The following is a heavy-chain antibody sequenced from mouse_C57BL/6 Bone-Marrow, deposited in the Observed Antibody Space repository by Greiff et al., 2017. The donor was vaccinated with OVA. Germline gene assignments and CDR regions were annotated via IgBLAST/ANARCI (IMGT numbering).Heavy chain of an antibody. V-gene: IGHV1-4*01. CDR1: GSTFTSYT. CDR2: INPSSGYT. D-gene: IGHD2-1*01. CDR3: AREDGNWFAY. J-gene: IGHJ3*01. Sequence: VKLMESGAELARPGASVTMSCTASGSTFTSYTMHWVKQRPGQGLEWIGSINPSSGYTKYNQKFKEKATVTADKSSSTAYMQLSSLTAEDSAVYYCAREDGNWFAYWGQGTLVTVSA.